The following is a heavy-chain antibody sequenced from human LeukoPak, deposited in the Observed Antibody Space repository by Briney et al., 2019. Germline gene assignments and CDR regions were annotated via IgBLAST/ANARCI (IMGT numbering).Heavy chain of an antibody. V-gene: IGHV1-2*02. CDR1: GYTFTGYY. Sequence: ASVKVSCKASGYTFTGYYMHWVRQAPGQGLEWMGWINPNSGDTNYAQKFQGRVTMTRDTSISTAYMELSRLRSDDTAVYYCARYSSSWFAFDYWGQGTLVTVSS. CDR3: ARYSSSWFAFDY. CDR2: INPNSGDT. J-gene: IGHJ4*02. D-gene: IGHD6-13*01.